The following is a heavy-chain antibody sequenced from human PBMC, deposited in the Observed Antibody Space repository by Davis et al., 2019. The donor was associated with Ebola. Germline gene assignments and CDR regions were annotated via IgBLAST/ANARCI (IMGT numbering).Heavy chain of an antibody. CDR3: ARDLPGGDWYFDL. CDR2: IYSGGST. D-gene: IGHD1-14*01. V-gene: IGHV3-66*01. J-gene: IGHJ2*01. Sequence: PGGSLRLSCAASGFTVSSNYMSWVRQAPGKGLEWVSVIYSGGSTYYADSVKGRFTISRDNSKNTLYLQMNSLRAEDTAVYYCARDLPGGDWYFDLWGRGTLVTVSS. CDR1: GFTVSSNY.